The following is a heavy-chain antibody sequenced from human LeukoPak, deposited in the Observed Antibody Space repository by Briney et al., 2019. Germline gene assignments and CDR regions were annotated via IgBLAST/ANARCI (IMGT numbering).Heavy chain of an antibody. J-gene: IGHJ4*02. CDR3: ARALSAYFDY. D-gene: IGHD2-15*01. V-gene: IGHV4-4*02. CDR1: GGSISSSNW. Sequence: SETLSLTCAVSGGSISSSNWWSWVRQPPGKGLEWIGGIYHSGSTNYNPSLKSRVTISLDKSKNQFSLKLSSVTAADTAVYYCARALSAYFDYWGQGTLVTVSS. CDR2: IYHSGST.